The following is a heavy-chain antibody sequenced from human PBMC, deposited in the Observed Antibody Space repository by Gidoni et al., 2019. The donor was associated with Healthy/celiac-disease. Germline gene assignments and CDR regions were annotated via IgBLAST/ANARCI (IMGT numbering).Heavy chain of an antibody. CDR2: IYHDGDT. J-gene: IGHJ4*02. CDR3: TKDAWDRSKSVY. D-gene: IGHD4-4*01. V-gene: IGHV4-38-2*02. CDR1: ASSIDTDFY. Sequence: QVQLQESGPGRVKPSETLSLPCAVSASSIDTDFYWSWIRQSPGKGLEWIGSIYHDGDTYYNSSLKSRITISIDRSKKQCSLNLRSVTAADTAIYYCTKDAWDRSKSVYWGRGTLVTVSS.